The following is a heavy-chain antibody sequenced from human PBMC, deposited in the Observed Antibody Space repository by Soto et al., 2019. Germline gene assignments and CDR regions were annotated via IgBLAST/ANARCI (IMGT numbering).Heavy chain of an antibody. J-gene: IGHJ4*02. CDR2: IYYSGST. CDR1: GGSISSGGYY. Sequence: PSETLSLTCTVSGGSISSGGYYWSWIRQHPGKGLEWIGYIYYSGSTYYNPSLKSRVTISVDTSKNQFSLKLSSVTAADTDVYYRARDRRYSFDYWGQGTLVTVYS. CDR3: ARDRRYSFDY. V-gene: IGHV4-31*03.